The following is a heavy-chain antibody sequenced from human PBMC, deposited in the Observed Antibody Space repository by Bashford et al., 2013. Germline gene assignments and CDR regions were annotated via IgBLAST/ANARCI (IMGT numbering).Heavy chain of an antibody. J-gene: IGHJ4*01. Sequence: SCTASGFTFKNYEIHWVRRTPGKGLQWVAVISYDGGNEYYSESVQGRFTVSRDNSKNMAFLQMNSLRPEDTSVYYCARGAPYYFEYWGHGTLVTVSS. D-gene: IGHD1-26*01. CDR1: GFTFKNYE. V-gene: IGHV3-30-3*01. CDR2: ISYDGGNE. CDR3: ARGAPYYFEY.